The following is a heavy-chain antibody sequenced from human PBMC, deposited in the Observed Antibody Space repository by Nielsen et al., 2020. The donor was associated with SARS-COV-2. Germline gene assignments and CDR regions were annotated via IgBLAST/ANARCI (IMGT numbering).Heavy chain of an antibody. Sequence: GESLKISCAASGFTFSSYAMHWVRQAPGKGLEWVAVISYDGSNKYYADSVKGRFTISRDNSKNTLYLQMNSLRAEDTAVYYCAKDSSDDYGDYFFDYWGQGTLVTVSS. V-gene: IGHV3-30-3*01. CDR1: GFTFSSYA. CDR2: ISYDGSNK. CDR3: AKDSSDDYGDYFFDY. D-gene: IGHD4-17*01. J-gene: IGHJ4*02.